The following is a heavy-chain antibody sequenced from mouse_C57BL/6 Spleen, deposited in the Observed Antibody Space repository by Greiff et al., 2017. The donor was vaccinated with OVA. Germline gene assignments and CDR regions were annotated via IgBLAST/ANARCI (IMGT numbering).Heavy chain of an antibody. CDR2: INPYNGDT. D-gene: IGHD1-1*01. CDR1: GYSFTGYF. Sequence: VQLKQSGPELVKPGDSVKISCKASGYSFTGYFMNWVMQSHGKSLEWIGRINPYNGDTFYNQKFKGKATLTVDKSSSTAHMELRSLTSEDSAVYYCARSYYGSSYPYYYAMDYWGQGTSVTVSS. CDR3: ARSYYGSSYPYYYAMDY. V-gene: IGHV1-20*01. J-gene: IGHJ4*01.